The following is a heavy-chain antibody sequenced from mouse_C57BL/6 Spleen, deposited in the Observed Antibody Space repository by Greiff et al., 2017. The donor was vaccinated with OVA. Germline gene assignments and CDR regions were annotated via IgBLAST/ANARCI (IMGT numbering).Heavy chain of an antibody. CDR1: GYTFTSYW. CDR2: IHPNSGST. Sequence: QVQLQQPGAELVKPGASVKLSCKASGYTFTSYWMHWVKQRPGQGLEWIGMIHPNSGSTNYNEKFKSKATLTVDKSSSTAYMQLSSMTSEDSAVYYCARRRDYARDYWGQGTSVTVSS. V-gene: IGHV1-64*01. CDR3: ARRRDYARDY. J-gene: IGHJ4*01.